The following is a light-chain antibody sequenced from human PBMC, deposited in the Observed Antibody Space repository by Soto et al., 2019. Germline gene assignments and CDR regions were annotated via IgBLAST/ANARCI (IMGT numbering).Light chain of an antibody. J-gene: IGKJ4*01. Sequence: EIVLTQSPGTLSLSPGERATLSCRASQSVSSSYLAWYQQKPGQAPRLLIYGASSRATGIPDRFSGSGSGTDFTLTISRLEPEDFEVYYCQQYGSSPLTFGGATKVDI. CDR3: QQYGSSPLT. CDR1: QSVSSSY. CDR2: GAS. V-gene: IGKV3-20*01.